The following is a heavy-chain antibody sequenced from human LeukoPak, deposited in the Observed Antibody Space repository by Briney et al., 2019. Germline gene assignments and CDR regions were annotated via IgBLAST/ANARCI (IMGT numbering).Heavy chain of an antibody. Sequence: SETLSLTCTVSGGSISSSSYYWGWNRQPPGKGLEWIGSIYYSGSTYYNPSLKSRVTISVDTSKNQFSLKLSSVTAADTAVYYCARASDTYYYDSSGYWDAFDIWGQGTMVTVSS. CDR3: ARASDTYYYDSSGYWDAFDI. CDR1: GGSISSSSYY. J-gene: IGHJ3*02. D-gene: IGHD3-22*01. CDR2: IYYSGST. V-gene: IGHV4-39*07.